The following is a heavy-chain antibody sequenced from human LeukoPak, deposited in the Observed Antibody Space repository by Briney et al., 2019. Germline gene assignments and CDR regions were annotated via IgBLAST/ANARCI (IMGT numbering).Heavy chain of an antibody. D-gene: IGHD3-10*01. V-gene: IGHV4-59*12. CDR1: GGSISSYY. CDR2: IYYSGST. CDR3: ASRLWFGELLDGY. Sequence: PSETLSLTCTVSGGSISSYYWSWIRQPPGKGLEWIGYIYYSGSTYYNPSLKSRVTISVDTSKNQFSLKLSSVTAADTAVYYCASRLWFGELLDGYWGQGTLVTVSS. J-gene: IGHJ4*02.